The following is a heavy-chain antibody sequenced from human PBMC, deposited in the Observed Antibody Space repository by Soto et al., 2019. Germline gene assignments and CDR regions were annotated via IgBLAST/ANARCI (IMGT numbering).Heavy chain of an antibody. CDR1: GYTFTSYD. Sequence: ASVKVSCKASGYTFTSYDINWVRQATGQGLEWMGWMNPNSGNTGYAQKFQGRVTMTRNTSISTAYMELSSLRSEDTAVYYCARNDLASPYNWFGPWGQGTLVTVSS. J-gene: IGHJ5*02. D-gene: IGHD1-1*01. CDR2: MNPNSGNT. V-gene: IGHV1-8*01. CDR3: ARNDLASPYNWFGP.